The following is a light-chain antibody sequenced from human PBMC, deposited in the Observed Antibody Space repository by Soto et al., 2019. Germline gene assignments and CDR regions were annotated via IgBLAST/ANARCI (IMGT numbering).Light chain of an antibody. V-gene: IGLV1-44*01. Sequence: QSVLTQPPSASGTPGQRVTISCSGTSSNIGSNTVSWYQQLPGTAPKLLISNDNQRPSGVPDRFSGSKSGTSASLAISGLQSEDEADYYCAAWDDSLKGVVFGGGTKLTVL. CDR3: AAWDDSLKGVV. J-gene: IGLJ2*01. CDR1: SSNIGSNT. CDR2: NDN.